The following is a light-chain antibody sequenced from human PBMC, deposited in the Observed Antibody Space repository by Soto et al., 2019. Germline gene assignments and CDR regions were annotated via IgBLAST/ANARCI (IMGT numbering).Light chain of an antibody. CDR3: QQYTNTNNPWM. V-gene: IGKV1-5*01. CDR1: QTISTW. J-gene: IGKJ1*01. Sequence: DIQLTQYPCFLSASVGDRVTITCRAIQTISTWMAWYQQKPGKAPKLLVYDASTLQSGVASRFSGSGSGTEFTLIISGLQPDDSATYYCQQYTNTNNPWMFGQGTNVDIK. CDR2: DAS.